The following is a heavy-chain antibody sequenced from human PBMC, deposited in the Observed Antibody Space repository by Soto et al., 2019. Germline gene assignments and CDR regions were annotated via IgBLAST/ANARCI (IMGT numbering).Heavy chain of an antibody. V-gene: IGHV4-31*03. J-gene: IGHJ4*02. CDR2: IYYSGST. D-gene: IGHD3-22*01. CDR1: GGSISSGGYY. Sequence: QVQLQESGPGLVKPSQTLSLTRTVSGGSISSGGYYWSWIRQHPGKGLEWIGYIYYSGSTYYNPSLKSRVTISVDTSKNQFSLKLSSVTAADTAVYYCAMGDDSSGLGRKHWGQGTLVTVSS. CDR3: AMGDDSSGLGRKH.